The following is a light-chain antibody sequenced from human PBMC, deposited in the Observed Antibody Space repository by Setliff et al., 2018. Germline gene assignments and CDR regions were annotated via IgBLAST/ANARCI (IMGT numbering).Light chain of an antibody. CDR1: SSDIGDYNY. CDR3: GAYAGSSKKI. CDR2: DVD. J-gene: IGLJ1*01. V-gene: IGLV2-8*01. Sequence: QSVLSQPPSASGSPGQSVTISCTGTSSDIGDYNYVSWYRHHPGKAPKLLIYDVDKRPSGVPDRFSGSKSGNTASLTVSGLQADDEADYYCGAYAGSSKKIFGTGTKVTVL.